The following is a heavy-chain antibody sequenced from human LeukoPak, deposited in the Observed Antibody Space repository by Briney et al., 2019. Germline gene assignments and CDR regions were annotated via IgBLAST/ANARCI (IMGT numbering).Heavy chain of an antibody. CDR1: GFTVSSNY. J-gene: IGHJ4*02. CDR3: ARGPYGSGSYWADY. CDR2: IYSGGST. Sequence: GGSLRLSCAASGFTVSSNYMSWVRQAPGKGLEWVSVIYSGGSTYYADSVKGRFTISRDNSKNTLYLQMNSLRAEDTAVCYCARGPYGSGSYWADYWGQGTLVTVSS. V-gene: IGHV3-53*01. D-gene: IGHD3-10*01.